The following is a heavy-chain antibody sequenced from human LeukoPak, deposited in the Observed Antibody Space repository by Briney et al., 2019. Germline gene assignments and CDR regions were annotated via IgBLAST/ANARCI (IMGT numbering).Heavy chain of an antibody. CDR2: INPGDDNT. CDR3: ARSEINDYNRY. CDR1: GFTLSSSS. J-gene: IGHJ4*02. Sequence: GSLRLSCLASGFTLSSSSMSWVRQAPGKGLEWVSAINPGDDNTYYADSVKGRFTVSRDNSKNTLYLQLNTLRAEDTAVYYCARSEINDYNRYWGQGITVIVSS. V-gene: IGHV3-23*01. D-gene: IGHD3-10*01.